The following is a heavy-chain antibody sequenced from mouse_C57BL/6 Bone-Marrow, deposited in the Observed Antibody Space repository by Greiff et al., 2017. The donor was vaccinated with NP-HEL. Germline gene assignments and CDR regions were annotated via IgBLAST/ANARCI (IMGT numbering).Heavy chain of an antibody. D-gene: IGHD1-1*01. CDR1: GYTFTSYW. V-gene: IGHV1-55*01. CDR2: IYPGSGST. CDR3: ARGHYYGGSPYFDY. J-gene: IGHJ2*01. Sequence: VQLQQPGAELVKPGASVKMSCKASGYTFTSYWIPWVKQRPGQGLEWIGDIYPGSGSTNYNEKFKSKATLTVDTSSSTAYMQLISRTSEDSAVYYCARGHYYGGSPYFDYWGQGTTLTVSS.